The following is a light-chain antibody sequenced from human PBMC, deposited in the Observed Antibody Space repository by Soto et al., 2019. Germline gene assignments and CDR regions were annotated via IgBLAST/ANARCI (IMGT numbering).Light chain of an antibody. Sequence: DVVMTQSPLSLPVTLGQPASISCRSNQSLVYSDGNTCLSWFQQRPGQSPRRLIYKVSNRDSGVPDRFSGSGSGTDFTLKITRVEAEDVGVYYCMQGTHWPPIFGPGTKVDIK. CDR3: MQGTHWPPI. CDR1: QSLVYSDGNTC. CDR2: KVS. J-gene: IGKJ3*01. V-gene: IGKV2-30*01.